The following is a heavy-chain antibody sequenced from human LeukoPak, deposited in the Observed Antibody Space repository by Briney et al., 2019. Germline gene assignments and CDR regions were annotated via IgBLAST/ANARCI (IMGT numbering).Heavy chain of an antibody. V-gene: IGHV4-59*08. J-gene: IGHJ3*02. CDR3: ARQCTAGSCNGFDI. CDR2: IHYSGST. D-gene: IGHD2-15*01. Sequence: ETLSLTCTVSGGSISSYYWSWIRQPPGKGLEWIGYIHYSGSTNCNPSLESRVRISVDMSKNRVSLNLSSVTSADTAVYYCARQCTAGSCNGFDIWGQGTMVTVSS. CDR1: GGSISSYY.